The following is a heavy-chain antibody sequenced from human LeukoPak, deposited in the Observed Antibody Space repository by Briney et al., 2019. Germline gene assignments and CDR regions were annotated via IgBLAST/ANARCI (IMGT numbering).Heavy chain of an antibody. J-gene: IGHJ4*02. V-gene: IGHV3-9*01. CDR2: ISWNSGSI. Sequence: GGSLRLSCAASGFTFSSYGMHWVRQAPGKGLEWVSGISWNSGSIGYADSVKGRFTISRDNAKNSLYLQMNSLRAEDTALYYCAKDMVLGYSYGQCDYWGQGTLVTVSS. CDR1: GFTFSSYG. CDR3: AKDMVLGYSYGQCDY. D-gene: IGHD5-18*01.